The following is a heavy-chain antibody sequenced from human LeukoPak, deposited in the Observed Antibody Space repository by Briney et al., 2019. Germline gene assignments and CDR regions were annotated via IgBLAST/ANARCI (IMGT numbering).Heavy chain of an antibody. V-gene: IGHV4-38-2*02. CDR1: GYSISSGYY. CDR2: IYHSGST. CDR3: ARDRNDAFDI. J-gene: IGHJ3*02. Sequence: SETLSLTCTVSGYSISSGYYWGWIRQPPGQGLEWIGSIYHSGSTYYNPSLKSRVTISVDTSKNQFSLKLSSVTAADTAVYYCARDRNDAFDIWGQGTMVTVSS.